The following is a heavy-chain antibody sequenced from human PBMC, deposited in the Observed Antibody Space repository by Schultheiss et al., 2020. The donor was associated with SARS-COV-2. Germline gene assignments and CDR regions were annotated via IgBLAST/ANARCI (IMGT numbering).Heavy chain of an antibody. D-gene: IGHD2-21*02. CDR2: INHSGST. V-gene: IGHV4-34*01. CDR3: ARGGNCGGDCYPFDY. CDR1: GGSFSGYY. J-gene: IGHJ4*02. Sequence: SETLSLTCAVYGGSFSGYYWSWIRQPPGKGLEWIGEINHSGSTNYNPSLKSRVTISVDTSKNQFSLKLSSVTAADTAVYYCARGGNCGGDCYPFDYWGQGTLVTVSS.